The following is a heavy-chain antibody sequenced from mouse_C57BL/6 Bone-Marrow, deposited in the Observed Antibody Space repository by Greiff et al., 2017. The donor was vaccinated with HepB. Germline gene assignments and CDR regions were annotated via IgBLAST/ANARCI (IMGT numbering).Heavy chain of an antibody. CDR2: ISDGGSYT. Sequence: EVHLVESGGGLVKPGGSLKLSCAASGFTFSSYAMSWVRQTPEKRLEWVATISDGGSYTYYPDNVKGRFTISRDNAKNNLYLQMSDLKSEDTAMYYCARVELYYAMDYCGQGTSVTVSS. CDR1: GFTFSSYA. CDR3: ARVELYYAMDY. V-gene: IGHV5-4*01. J-gene: IGHJ4*01.